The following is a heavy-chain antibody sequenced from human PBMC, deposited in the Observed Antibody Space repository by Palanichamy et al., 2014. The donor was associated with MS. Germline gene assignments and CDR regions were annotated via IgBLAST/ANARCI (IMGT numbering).Heavy chain of an antibody. V-gene: IGHV3-21*01. CDR1: GFTFSSYS. D-gene: IGHD3-16*01. J-gene: IGHJ5*02. CDR3: ARDWMSHRSLAGSWFDP. Sequence: EVQLVESGGGLVKPGGSLRLSCAASGFTFSSYSMNWVRQAPGKGLEWVSSTSSSSSYIYYADSVKGRFTISRDNAKNSLYLQMNSLRAEDTAVYYCARDWMSHRSLAGSWFDPWGQGTLVTVSS. CDR2: TSSSSSYI.